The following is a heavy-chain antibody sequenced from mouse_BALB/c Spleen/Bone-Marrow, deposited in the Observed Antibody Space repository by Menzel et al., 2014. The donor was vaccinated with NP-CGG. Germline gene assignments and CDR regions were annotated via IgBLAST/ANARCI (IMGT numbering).Heavy chain of an antibody. CDR1: GYTFTDYT. CDR2: INPNNGGT. D-gene: IGHD2-3*01. V-gene: IGHV1-22*01. CDR3: VRGRWYY. J-gene: IGHJ2*01. Sequence: EVQLQQSGPELVKPGASVKISCKTSGYTFTDYTTHWVRQGHGKSLEWIGNINPNNGGTSYNQKFKGKATLTVHKSSSTAYMELRSLISEDSAVCHCVRGRWYYWGQGTTLTVSS.